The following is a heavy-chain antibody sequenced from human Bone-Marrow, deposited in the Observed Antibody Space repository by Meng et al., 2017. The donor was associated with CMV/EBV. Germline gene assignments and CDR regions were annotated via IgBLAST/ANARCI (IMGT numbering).Heavy chain of an antibody. J-gene: IGHJ4*02. D-gene: IGHD2-21*01. Sequence: SETLSLTCAVYGGSFSGYYWSWIRQPPGKGLEWIGEINHSGSTNYNPSLKSRVTISVDTSKNQFSLKLSSVTAADTAVYYCTRAYCGGDCYSGFDYWGQGILVTVSS. CDR1: GGSFSGYY. CDR3: TRAYCGGDCYSGFDY. CDR2: INHSGST. V-gene: IGHV4-34*01.